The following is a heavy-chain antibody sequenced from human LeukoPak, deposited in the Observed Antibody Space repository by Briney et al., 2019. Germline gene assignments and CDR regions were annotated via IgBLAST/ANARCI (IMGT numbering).Heavy chain of an antibody. CDR2: IYYSGST. CDR3: ARPYDFWSRSYDY. J-gene: IGHJ4*02. Sequence: PSETLSLTCTVSGGSISSYYWSWIQQPPGKGLEWIGYIYYSGSTNYNPSLKSRVTISVDTSKNQFSLKLSSVTAADTAVYYCARPYDFWSRSYDYWGQGTLVTVSS. V-gene: IGHV4-59*12. CDR1: GGSISSYY. D-gene: IGHD3-3*01.